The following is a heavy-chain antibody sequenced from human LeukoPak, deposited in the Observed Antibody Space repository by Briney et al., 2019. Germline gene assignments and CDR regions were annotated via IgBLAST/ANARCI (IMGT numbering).Heavy chain of an antibody. Sequence: GSSVKVSCKASGGTFSSYAISWVRQAPGQGLEWMGGIIPICGTANYAQKFQGRVTITADESTSTDYMELSSMRSEDTAVYYCARTVPVKSGSYPCWGQGTLVTVSS. CDR1: GGTFSSYA. J-gene: IGHJ4*02. CDR3: ARTVPVKSGSYPC. V-gene: IGHV1-69*01. CDR2: IIPICGTA. D-gene: IGHD1-26*01.